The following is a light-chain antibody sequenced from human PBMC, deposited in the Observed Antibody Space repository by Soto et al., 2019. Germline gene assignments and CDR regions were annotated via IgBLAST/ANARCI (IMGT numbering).Light chain of an antibody. CDR1: QSVSSN. J-gene: IGKJ1*01. CDR2: GAS. V-gene: IGKV3-15*01. CDR3: QQYNNWPPWT. Sequence: EIVMTQSPATLSVSPGERATLSCSASQSVSSNLAWYQQKPGQAPRLLIYGASTRATGIPAMFSGSGSGTEFTLTISSLQSEDFAVYYCQQYNNWPPWTFGQGTKVEIK.